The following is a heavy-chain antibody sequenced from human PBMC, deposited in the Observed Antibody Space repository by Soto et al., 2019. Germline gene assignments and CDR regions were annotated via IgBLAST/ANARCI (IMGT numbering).Heavy chain of an antibody. D-gene: IGHD2-15*01. J-gene: IGHJ5*02. CDR1: GFTLSGYA. CDR3: GRDCSLGSRYCRWFDP. CDR2: ISSSSSNI. Sequence: EVQLVESGGGLVQPGGSLRLSCVASGFTLSGYAMNWVRQAPGKGLEWVSYISSSSSNIQYAGSVKGRFTISRDNAKNSLHLQINSLRDEDTAVYYCGRDCSLGSRYCRWFDPWGQGTLVTVSS. V-gene: IGHV3-48*02.